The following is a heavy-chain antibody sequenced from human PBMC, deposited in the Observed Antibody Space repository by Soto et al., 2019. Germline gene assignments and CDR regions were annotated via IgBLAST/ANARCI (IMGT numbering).Heavy chain of an antibody. D-gene: IGHD6-19*01. J-gene: IGHJ4*02. Sequence: QLQLQESGPGLVKPSETLSLTCTVSGGSIGSSSYYWGWIRQPPGKGLEWIGSIYDRGSTYSNPSLTSRLTTSLATSKNQFSLKLTSVTAADTAVYYCARHGYTSGRTYFDYWGQGTLVTVSS. CDR2: IYDRGST. CDR1: GGSIGSSSYY. V-gene: IGHV4-39*01. CDR3: ARHGYTSGRTYFDY.